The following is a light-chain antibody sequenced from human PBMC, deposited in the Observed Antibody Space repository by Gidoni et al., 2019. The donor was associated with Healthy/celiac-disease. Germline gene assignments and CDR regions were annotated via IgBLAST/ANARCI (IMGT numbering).Light chain of an antibody. CDR1: QSVSSN. V-gene: IGKV3-15*01. J-gene: IGKJ2*01. Sequence: EIVMTPSPATLSVSPGESATLSCRASQSVSSNLAWYQQKPGQAPRLLIYCASTRATGIPARFSGSGSGTDVTLTISSLQSEDFAVYYCQQYNNWPPYTFGQXTKLEIK. CDR2: CAS. CDR3: QQYNNWPPYT.